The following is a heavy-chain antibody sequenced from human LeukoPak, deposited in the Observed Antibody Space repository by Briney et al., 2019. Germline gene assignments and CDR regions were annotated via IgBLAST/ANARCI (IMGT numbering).Heavy chain of an antibody. Sequence: GASVNVSCTASGGTFSSYAISWVRQAPGQGLEWMGGIIPIFGTANYAQKFQGRVTITADESTSTAYMELSSLRSEDTAVYYCARMPYYYDSSGYSHFDYWGQGTLVTVSS. V-gene: IGHV1-69*13. CDR1: GGTFSSYA. J-gene: IGHJ4*02. CDR2: IIPIFGTA. CDR3: ARMPYYYDSSGYSHFDY. D-gene: IGHD3-22*01.